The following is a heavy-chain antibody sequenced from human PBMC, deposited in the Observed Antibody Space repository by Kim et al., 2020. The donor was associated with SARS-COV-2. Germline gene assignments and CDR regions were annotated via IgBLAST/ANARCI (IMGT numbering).Heavy chain of an antibody. J-gene: IGHJ4*02. Sequence: ASVKVSCKTSGYVFTSYGINWVRQAPGQGLEWMGWISAYNGNTKCAQKFQGRVIMTTDTSTTTAHMELRSLTSDDTAVYYCARGDDILTGYYKGLDYWGQGTLVTVSS. V-gene: IGHV1-18*04. CDR3: ARGDDILTGYYKGLDY. D-gene: IGHD3-9*01. CDR2: ISAYNGNT. CDR1: GYVFTSYG.